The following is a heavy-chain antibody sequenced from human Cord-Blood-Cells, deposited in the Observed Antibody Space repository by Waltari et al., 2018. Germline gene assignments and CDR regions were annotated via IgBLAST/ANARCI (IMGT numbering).Heavy chain of an antibody. CDR3: AKDKYSSSSGYFQH. D-gene: IGHD6-6*01. J-gene: IGHJ1*01. Sequence: EVQLVESGGVVVQPGGSLRLSCAASGFTFDDYTMPWVSPAPGKGLELVSLISWDGGSTYYADSVKGRFTISRDNSKNSLYLQMNSLRTEDTALYYCAKDKYSSSSGYFQHWGQGTLVTVSS. V-gene: IGHV3-43*01. CDR2: ISWDGGST. CDR1: GFTFDDYT.